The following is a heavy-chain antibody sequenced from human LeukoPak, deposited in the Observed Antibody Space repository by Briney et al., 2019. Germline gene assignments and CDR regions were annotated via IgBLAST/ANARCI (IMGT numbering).Heavy chain of an antibody. CDR2: ISWNSGSI. CDR3: AKDRRAYHYGSAPGGDAFDI. Sequence: PGGSLRLSCAVSGFTFNDFAMHWVRQVPGKGLEWVSGISWNSGSIGYADSVKGRFTISRDNTKNSLYLQMNSLRAEDTALYYCAKDRRAYHYGSAPGGDAFDIWGQGTMVTV. D-gene: IGHD3-10*01. V-gene: IGHV3-9*01. CDR1: GFTFNDFA. J-gene: IGHJ3*02.